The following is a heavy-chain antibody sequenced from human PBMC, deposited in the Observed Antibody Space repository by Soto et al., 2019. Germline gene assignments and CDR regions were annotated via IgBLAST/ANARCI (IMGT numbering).Heavy chain of an antibody. CDR1: GFTFSSHG. V-gene: IGHV3-33*01. CDR3: ARDQRGIMTTVTTGAFDI. Sequence: GGSLRLSCAASGFTFSSHGMHWVRQAPGKGLEWVAVIWYDGSNKYYADSVKGRFTISRDNSKNTLYLQMNSLRAEDTAAYYCARDQRGIMTTVTTGAFDIWGQGTMVTVSS. J-gene: IGHJ3*02. CDR2: IWYDGSNK. D-gene: IGHD4-4*01.